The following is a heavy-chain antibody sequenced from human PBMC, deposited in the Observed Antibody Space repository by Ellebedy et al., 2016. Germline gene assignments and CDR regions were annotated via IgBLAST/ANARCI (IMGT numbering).Heavy chain of an antibody. CDR1: GGSTSSYTYY. CDR2: VFYSGRT. J-gene: IGHJ4*01. V-gene: IGHV4-39*07. Sequence: GSLRLSCTVSGGSTSSYTYYWGWIRQPPGKGLEWVGSVFYSGRTSYNPSLKSRVTISLDTSKMQLSLKLTSVTASDTALYYCARGVETGGPTYWGHGPLVTVSS. CDR3: ARGVETGGPTY. D-gene: IGHD3-16*01.